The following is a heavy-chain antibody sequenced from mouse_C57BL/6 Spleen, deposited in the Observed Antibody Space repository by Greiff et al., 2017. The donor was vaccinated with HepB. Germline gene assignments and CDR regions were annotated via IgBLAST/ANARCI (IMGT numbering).Heavy chain of an antibody. CDR1: GFTFSSYA. CDR3: ARDGYDYGGYFDV. D-gene: IGHD2-4*01. V-gene: IGHV5-4*01. CDR2: ISDGGSYT. J-gene: IGHJ1*03. Sequence: EVKLVESGGGLVKPGGSLKLSCAASGFTFSSYAMYWVRQTPEKRLEWVATISDGGSYTYYQDNVKGRFTISRDKSKNNMYLQLSNLKSEDTAVYYCARDGYDYGGYFDVWGTGTTVTVSS.